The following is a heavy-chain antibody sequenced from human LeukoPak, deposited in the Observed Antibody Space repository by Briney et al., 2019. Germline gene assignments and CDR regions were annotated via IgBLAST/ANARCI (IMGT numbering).Heavy chain of an antibody. V-gene: IGHV4-34*01. D-gene: IGHD2-15*01. CDR1: GGSFSGYY. Sequence: SETLSLTCAVYGGSFSGYYWSWIRQPPGKGLEWIGEINHSGSTNYNPSLKSRVTISVDTSKNQFSLKLSSVTAADTAVYYRARDGPPYCSGGSCYLDYYYYMDVWGKGTTVTVSS. CDR3: ARDGPPYCSGGSCYLDYYYYMDV. CDR2: INHSGST. J-gene: IGHJ6*03.